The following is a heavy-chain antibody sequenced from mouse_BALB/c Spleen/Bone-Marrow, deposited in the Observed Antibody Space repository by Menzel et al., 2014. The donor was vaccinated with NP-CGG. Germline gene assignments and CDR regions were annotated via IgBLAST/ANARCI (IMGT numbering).Heavy chain of an antibody. CDR3: ARDKGRVFFDY. Sequence: EVHLVESGGGLVQPGGSLRLSCATSGFTFTDYYMNWVRQPPGKALEWLGFIRDKANGYTTEYSASVKGRFTISRDNSQNILYLQMNTPRAEDSATYYCARDKGRVFFDYWGQGTTLTVSS. CDR2: IRDKANGYTT. CDR1: GFTFTDYY. J-gene: IGHJ2*01. V-gene: IGHV7-3*02.